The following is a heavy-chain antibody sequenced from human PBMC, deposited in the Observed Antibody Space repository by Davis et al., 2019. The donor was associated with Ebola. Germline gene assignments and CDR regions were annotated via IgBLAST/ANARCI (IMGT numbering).Heavy chain of an antibody. Sequence: GESLKISCAASGFTFGSFWMSWVRQAPGKGLEWVANIYRDGSEKYYVDSVKGRFTVSRDNTKNSLYLQMNTLRAEDTALYYCGRFYAVNVWGQGTTVTVSS. V-gene: IGHV3-7*03. CDR2: IYRDGSEK. CDR1: GFTFGSFW. D-gene: IGHD3-16*01. J-gene: IGHJ6*02. CDR3: GRFYAVNV.